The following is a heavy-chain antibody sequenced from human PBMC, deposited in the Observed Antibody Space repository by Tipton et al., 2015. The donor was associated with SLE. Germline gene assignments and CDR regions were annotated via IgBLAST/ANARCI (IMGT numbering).Heavy chain of an antibody. CDR3: AREYCSGGSCYVDY. Sequence: TLSLTCAVYGGSFSGYYWSWIRQPPGKGLEWIGEINHSGSTNYNPSLKSRVTISVDTSKNQFSLKLSSVTAADTAVYYCAREYCSGGSCYVDYWGQGTLVTVSS. V-gene: IGHV4-34*01. CDR2: INHSGST. D-gene: IGHD2-15*01. J-gene: IGHJ4*02. CDR1: GGSFSGYY.